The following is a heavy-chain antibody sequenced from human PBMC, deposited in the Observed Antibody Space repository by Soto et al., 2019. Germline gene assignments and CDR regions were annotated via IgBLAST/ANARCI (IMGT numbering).Heavy chain of an antibody. CDR2: IYWDDDK. J-gene: IGHJ5*02. CDR3: AHSLIGYYYDSSGSNWFDP. D-gene: IGHD3-22*01. V-gene: IGHV2-5*02. Sequence: SGPTLVNPTQTLTLTCTFSGFSLSTSEVGVGWIRQPPGKALEWLALIYWDDDKRYSPSLKSRLTITKDTSKNQVVLTMTNMDPVDTATYYCAHSLIGYYYDSSGSNWFDPWGQGTLVTVSS. CDR1: GFSLSTSEVG.